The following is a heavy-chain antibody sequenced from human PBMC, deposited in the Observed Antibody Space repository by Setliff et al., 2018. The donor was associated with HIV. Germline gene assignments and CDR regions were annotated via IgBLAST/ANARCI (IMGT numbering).Heavy chain of an antibody. CDR2: INPNIGNT. CDR1: GYTFSNYN. CDR3: ARGARYYDILTAYITLGYYYYMDV. D-gene: IGHD3-9*01. J-gene: IGHJ6*03. V-gene: IGHV1-8*02. Sequence: ASVKVSCKASGYTFSNYNINWVRQATGQGLEWMGWINPNIGNTGYAQKFQGRVTMARNTSISTAYMELSSLRSEDTAVYYCARGARYYDILTAYITLGYYYYMDVWGKGTTVTVSS.